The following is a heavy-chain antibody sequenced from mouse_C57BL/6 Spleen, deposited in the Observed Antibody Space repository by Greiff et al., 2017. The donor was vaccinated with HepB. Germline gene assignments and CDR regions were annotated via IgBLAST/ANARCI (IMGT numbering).Heavy chain of an antibody. J-gene: IGHJ4*01. CDR2: IHPNSGST. CDR3: ARGDLGLRRGYAMDY. D-gene: IGHD2-4*01. Sequence: QVQLQQPGAELVKPGASVKLSCKASGYTFTSYWMHWVKQRPGQGLEWIGMIHPNSGSTNYNEKFKSKATLTVDKSSSTAYMQLSSLTSEDSAVYYCARGDLGLRRGYAMDYWGQGTSDTVSS. V-gene: IGHV1-64*01. CDR1: GYTFTSYW.